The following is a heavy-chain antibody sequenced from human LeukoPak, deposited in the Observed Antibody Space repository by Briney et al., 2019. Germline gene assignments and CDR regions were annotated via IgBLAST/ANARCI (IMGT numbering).Heavy chain of an antibody. J-gene: IGHJ4*02. CDR3: AKLTSRGYSYGFDY. Sequence: GGSLRLSCAASGFTFSSYWMHWVRQAPGKGLVWVSRINSGGSSTSCADSVKGRFTISRDNAKNTLYLQMSSLRAEDTAVYYCAKLTSRGYSYGFDYWGQGTLVTVSS. D-gene: IGHD5-18*01. CDR2: INSGGSST. CDR1: GFTFSSYW. V-gene: IGHV3-74*01.